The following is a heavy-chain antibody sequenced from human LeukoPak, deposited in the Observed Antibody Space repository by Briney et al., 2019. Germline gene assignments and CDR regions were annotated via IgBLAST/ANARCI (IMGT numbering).Heavy chain of an antibody. V-gene: IGHV4-39*01. J-gene: IGHJ6*02. Sequence: SETLSLTCTFSGASISSSDSYWSWIRQPPGKGLEWIGSIYRRGSTSYNPSLKSRVTVSEDMSKNHFSLRLSSVTAADTAVYYCARHVQDLGIKVWGQGTTVTVSS. CDR2: IYRRGST. CDR1: GASISSSDSY. CDR3: ARHVQDLGIKV.